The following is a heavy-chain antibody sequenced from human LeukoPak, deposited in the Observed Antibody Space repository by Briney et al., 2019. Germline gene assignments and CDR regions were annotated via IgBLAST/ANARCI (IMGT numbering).Heavy chain of an antibody. Sequence: GGSLRLSCAASGFTFSSYGMHWVRQAPGKGLEWVAVISYDGSNKYYADSVKGRFTISRDNSKNTLYLQMNSLRAEDTAVYYCATHSSSYDTFDYWGQGILVTVSS. CDR2: ISYDGSNK. V-gene: IGHV3-30*03. CDR3: ATHSSSYDTFDY. CDR1: GFTFSSYG. D-gene: IGHD6-6*01. J-gene: IGHJ4*02.